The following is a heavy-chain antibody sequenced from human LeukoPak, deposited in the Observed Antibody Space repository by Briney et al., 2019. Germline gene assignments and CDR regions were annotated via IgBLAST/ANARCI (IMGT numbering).Heavy chain of an antibody. V-gene: IGHV3-21*01. Sequence: GGSLRLPCAASGFTFSSYSMNWVRQAPGKGLEWVSSISSSSSYIYYADSVKGRFTISRDNAKNSLYLQMNSLKAEDTAVYYCARDDSSSWYYYYGMDVWGQGTTVTVSS. J-gene: IGHJ6*02. D-gene: IGHD6-13*01. CDR1: GFTFSSYS. CDR3: ARDDSSSWYYYYGMDV. CDR2: ISSSSSYI.